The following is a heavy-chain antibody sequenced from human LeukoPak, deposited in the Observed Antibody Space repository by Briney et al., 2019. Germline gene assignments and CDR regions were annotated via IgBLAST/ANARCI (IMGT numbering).Heavy chain of an antibody. V-gene: IGHV3-7*01. CDR2: IKQDGSEK. CDR3: AREVWFGEPSWDY. Sequence: GGSLRLSCAASGFTFSSYWMSWVRQAPGKGLEWVANIKQDGSEKYYVDSVKGRFTISRDNAKNSLYLQMNSLRAEDTAVYYCAREVWFGEPSWDYWGQGTLVTVSS. D-gene: IGHD3-10*01. J-gene: IGHJ4*02. CDR1: GFTFSSYW.